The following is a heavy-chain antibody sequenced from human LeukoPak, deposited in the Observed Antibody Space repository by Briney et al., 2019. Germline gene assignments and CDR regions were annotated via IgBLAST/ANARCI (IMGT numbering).Heavy chain of an antibody. CDR1: GFTFSSYG. J-gene: IGHJ4*02. D-gene: IGHD6-19*01. V-gene: IGHV3-23*01. CDR2: ISGSGGST. CDR3: AKAIGSGRWYYFDY. Sequence: GGSLRLSCAASGFTFSSYGMGWVRQAPGKGLEWVSLISGSGGSTYYGDSVKGRFTISRDNSKNTLDLQMNSLRAEDTAVYYCAKAIGSGRWYYFDYWGQGTLVTVSS.